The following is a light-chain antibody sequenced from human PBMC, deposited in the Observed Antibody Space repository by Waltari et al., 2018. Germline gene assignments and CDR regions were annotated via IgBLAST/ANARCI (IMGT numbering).Light chain of an antibody. J-gene: IGKJ4*01. CDR1: RSISNY. CDR3: QQSSSPPPEVT. V-gene: IGKV1-39*01. CDR2: GAS. Sequence: DIQMTQSPSSLSASVGDRVTITCWATRSISNYLNWYQQKAGKAPKLLIYGASSLHSGVPSRFSCSGSGTDFSLTISSLQPEDFATYVCQQSSSPPPEVTFGGGTKVEIK.